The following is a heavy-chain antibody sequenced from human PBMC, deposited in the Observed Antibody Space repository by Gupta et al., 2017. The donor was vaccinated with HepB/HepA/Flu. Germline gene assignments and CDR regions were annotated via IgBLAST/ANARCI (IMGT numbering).Heavy chain of an antibody. V-gene: IGHV4-34*01. J-gene: IGHJ4*02. CDR1: GGSFSGYY. CDR2: INHSGST. Sequence: QVQLQQWGAGLLKPSETLSLTCAVYGGSFSGYYWSWIRQPPGKGLEWIGEINHSGSTNYNPSLKSRVTISVDTSKNQFSLKLSSVTAADTAVYYCARGIVVVPAAHPHYFGYWGQGTLVTVSS. CDR3: ARGIVVVPAAHPHYFGY. D-gene: IGHD2-2*01.